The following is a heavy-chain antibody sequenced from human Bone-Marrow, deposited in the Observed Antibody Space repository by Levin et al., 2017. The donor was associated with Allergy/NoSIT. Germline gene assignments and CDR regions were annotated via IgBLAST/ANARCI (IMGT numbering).Heavy chain of an antibody. CDR3: ARGIIGDVRVAHKEAFDI. J-gene: IGHJ3*02. CDR2: ISSSGSDM. D-gene: IGHD2-21*01. CDR1: GFTFRIYR. V-gene: IGHV3-21*01. Sequence: ASVKVSCTVSGFTFRIYRINWVRQAPGKGLEWVSSISSSGSDMYYVDSGKGRFTISRDNAKNSLTLQMNSLRAEETAVYYCARGIIGDVRVAHKEAFDIWGQGTMVSVSS.